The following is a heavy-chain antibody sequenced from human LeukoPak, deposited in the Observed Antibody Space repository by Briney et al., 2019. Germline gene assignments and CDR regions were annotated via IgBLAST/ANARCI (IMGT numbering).Heavy chain of an antibody. J-gene: IGHJ4*02. CDR3: ATFSGRYSGY. CDR2: VDPEDGET. CDR1: GYTFTDYY. Sequence: VASVKISCKVSGYTFTDYYMHWVPQAPGKGLEWMGLVDPEDGETIYAEKFQGRVTITADTSTDTAYMELSSLRSEDTAVYYCATFSGRYSGYWGQGTLVTVSS. D-gene: IGHD3-10*01. V-gene: IGHV1-69-2*01.